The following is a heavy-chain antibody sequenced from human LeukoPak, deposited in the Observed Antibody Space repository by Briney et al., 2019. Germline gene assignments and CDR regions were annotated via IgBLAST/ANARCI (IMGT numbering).Heavy chain of an antibody. CDR2: IIPIFGTA. Sequence: ASVKVSCKASGGTFSSYAISWVRQAPGQGLEWMVGIIPIFGTANYAQKFQGRVTITADESTSTAYMELSSLRSEDTAVYYCASTYYYGSGNYYYYYYMDVWGKGTTVTISS. CDR1: GGTFSSYA. J-gene: IGHJ6*03. D-gene: IGHD3-10*01. V-gene: IGHV1-69*01. CDR3: ASTYYYGSGNYYYYYYMDV.